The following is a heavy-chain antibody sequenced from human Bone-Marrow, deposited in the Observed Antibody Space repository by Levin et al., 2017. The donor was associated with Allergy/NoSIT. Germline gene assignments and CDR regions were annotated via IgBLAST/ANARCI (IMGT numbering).Heavy chain of an antibody. CDR3: AKTSPYDSTGCAGWAPYFCDFYGLDV. Sequence: ASVKVSCKASDSTSSSFGITWVRQAPGQGLEWLGWISHDNGHTNYAQKFQGRVTMTTDTSTRTAFLEMRSLRSDDTGVYYCAKTSPYDSTGCAGWAPYFCDFYGLDVWGQGTTVTVSS. V-gene: IGHV1-18*01. CDR1: DSTSSSFG. J-gene: IGHJ6*02. CDR2: ISHDNGHT. D-gene: IGHD3-22*01.